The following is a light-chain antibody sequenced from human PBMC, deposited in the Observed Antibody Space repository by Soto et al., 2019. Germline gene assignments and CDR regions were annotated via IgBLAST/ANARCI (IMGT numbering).Light chain of an antibody. Sequence: QSALTQPTSVSGSPGQSITVSCTGNHNDIGTYDYVSWYQQHPGRAPRLLIYGVTTRPSGISDRFSASKSGLTASLTISGLQPEDEADYYCSSFTSNRIXVFGPRTKVT. V-gene: IGLV2-14*03. J-gene: IGLJ1*01. CDR2: GVT. CDR3: SSFTSNRIXV. CDR1: HNDIGTYDY.